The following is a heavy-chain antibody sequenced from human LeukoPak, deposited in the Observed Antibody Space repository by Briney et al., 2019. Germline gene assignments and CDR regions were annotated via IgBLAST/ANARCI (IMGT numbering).Heavy chain of an antibody. CDR3: ARAGGYCSGGSCYDWFDP. CDR2: INPNSGGT. V-gene: IGHV1-2*02. Sequence: VASVKVSCKASGYTFTGYYMHWVRQAPGQGLEWMGWINPNSGGTNYAQKFQGRVTMTRDTSISTAYMELSRLRSDDTAVYYCARAGGYCSGGSCYDWFDPWGQGTLVTVSS. J-gene: IGHJ5*02. D-gene: IGHD2-15*01. CDR1: GYTFTGYY.